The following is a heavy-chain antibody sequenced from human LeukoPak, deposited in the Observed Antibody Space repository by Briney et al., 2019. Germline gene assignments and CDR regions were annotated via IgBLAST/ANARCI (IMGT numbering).Heavy chain of an antibody. D-gene: IGHD6-6*01. V-gene: IGHV3-53*01. J-gene: IGHJ6*03. Sequence: GGSLRLSCAASGFTVSSNYMSWVRQAPGKGLERVSVIYSGGSTYYADSGKGRFTISRDNSKNTLYLQMNSLRAEDTAVYYCARDRGEQLATSYYYHYMDVWGKGPTVPVSS. CDR2: IYSGGST. CDR3: ARDRGEQLATSYYYHYMDV. CDR1: GFTVSSNY.